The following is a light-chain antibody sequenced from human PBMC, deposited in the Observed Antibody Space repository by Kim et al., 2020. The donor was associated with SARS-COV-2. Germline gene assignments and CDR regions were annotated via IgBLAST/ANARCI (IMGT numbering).Light chain of an antibody. Sequence: APGQTAKISRGGDNIATKSIHWYQQKPGQAPVLIISYDDDRPSGIPEKFSGSNSENTATLTIARVEAGDEADYYCHTWDMKSEQYVFGTGTKVTVL. CDR1: NIATKS. CDR2: YDD. V-gene: IGLV3-21*04. J-gene: IGLJ1*01. CDR3: HTWDMKSEQYV.